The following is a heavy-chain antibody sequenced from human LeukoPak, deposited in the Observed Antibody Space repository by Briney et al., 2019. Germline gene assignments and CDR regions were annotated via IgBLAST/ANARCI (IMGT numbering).Heavy chain of an antibody. J-gene: IGHJ4*02. D-gene: IGHD6-6*01. V-gene: IGHV3-30*04. Sequence: GGSLRLSCAASGFTFSSYAMHWVRQAPGKGLEWVAVISYDGSNKYYADSVKGRFTISRDNSKNTLYLQMNSLRAEDTAVYYCARASAARPDYWGQGALVTVSS. CDR1: GFTFSSYA. CDR3: ARASAARPDY. CDR2: ISYDGSNK.